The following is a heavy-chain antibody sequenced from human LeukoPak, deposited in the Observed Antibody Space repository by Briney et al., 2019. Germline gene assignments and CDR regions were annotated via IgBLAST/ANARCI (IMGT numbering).Heavy chain of an antibody. CDR1: GYTFTDYY. J-gene: IGHJ6*02. V-gene: IGHV1-2*02. CDR2: IDAKSGDT. Sequence: ASVKVSCKASGYTFTDYYIHLVRQAPGQGLEWMGWIDAKSGDTNSAQKFQGRVTMTRDTSIGTAYMELSRLRSDDTAVYYCARVPECSGGICYGMDVWGHGTAVSVSS. D-gene: IGHD2-15*01. CDR3: ARVPECSGGICYGMDV.